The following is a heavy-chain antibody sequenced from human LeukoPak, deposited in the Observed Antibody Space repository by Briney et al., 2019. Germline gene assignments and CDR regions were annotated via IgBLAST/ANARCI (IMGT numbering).Heavy chain of an antibody. V-gene: IGHV1-18*01. Sequence: ASVKVSCKTSGYNFNTYGISWVRQTPGQGLEWMGWISVHNGNTNYAQKFQGRVFMTTDTSTSTAYMELRSLKSDDTAVYYCARDYYDILTGYYNFDYWGQGTLVTVSS. CDR1: GYNFNTYG. CDR3: ARDYYDILTGYYNFDY. J-gene: IGHJ4*02. D-gene: IGHD3-9*01. CDR2: ISVHNGNT.